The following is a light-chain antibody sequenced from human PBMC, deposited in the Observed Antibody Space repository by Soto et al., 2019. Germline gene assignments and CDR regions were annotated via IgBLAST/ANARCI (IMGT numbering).Light chain of an antibody. J-gene: IGKJ1*01. CDR1: QSVSSN. CDR3: QQYTTWSPWT. CDR2: GAS. V-gene: IGKV3-15*01. Sequence: EIVMTQSPATLSVSPGERATLSCRASQSVSSNLAWYQQKPGQAPRLLIYGASTRATGIPARLSGSGSGTEFPITISSLEYADFAVYYCQQYTTWSPWTVGQGPKVEIK.